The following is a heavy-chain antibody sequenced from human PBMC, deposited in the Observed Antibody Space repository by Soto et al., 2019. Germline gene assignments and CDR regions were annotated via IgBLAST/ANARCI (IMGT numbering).Heavy chain of an antibody. Sequence: GESLKISCKGSGYSFTSYWIIWVRQMPGKGLEXMGXXDXXDXXXXXSXXXQGHVTISADKSISTAYLQWSSLKASETAMYYCARMRSSLGGYVDYWGQGTLVTVSS. D-gene: IGHD3-22*01. CDR3: ARMRSSLGGYVDY. CDR2: XDXXDXXX. J-gene: IGHJ4*02. CDR1: GYSFTSYW. V-gene: IGHV5-10-1*01.